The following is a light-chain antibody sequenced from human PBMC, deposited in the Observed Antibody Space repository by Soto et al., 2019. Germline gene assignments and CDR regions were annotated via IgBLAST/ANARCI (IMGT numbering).Light chain of an antibody. CDR1: SSDVGYYNS. V-gene: IGLV2-14*03. J-gene: IGLJ2*01. CDR3: SSYPSSETHVL. Sequence: QSALTQPASVSGSPGQSITISCTGTSSDVGYYNSVSWYQRHPGKVPKLIIYDVSSLPSGVSNRFSGFKSGNTASLTISGLQAEDEADYYCSSYPSSETHVLFGGGTKLTVL. CDR2: DVS.